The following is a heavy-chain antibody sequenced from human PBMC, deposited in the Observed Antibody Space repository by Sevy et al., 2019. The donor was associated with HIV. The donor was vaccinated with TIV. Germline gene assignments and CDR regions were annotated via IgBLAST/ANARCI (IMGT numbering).Heavy chain of an antibody. V-gene: IGHV3-23*01. J-gene: IGHJ4*02. CDR1: GFTFSSYA. CDR3: ALYSTGSPGDY. D-gene: IGHD3-9*01. Sequence: GGSLRLSCAASGFTFSSYAMSWVRQAPGKGLEWVSAISGSGGSTYYADSLKGRFTISRDNSKNTLYLQMNSLRAEDTAVYYCALYSTGSPGDYWGQGTLVTVSS. CDR2: ISGSGGST.